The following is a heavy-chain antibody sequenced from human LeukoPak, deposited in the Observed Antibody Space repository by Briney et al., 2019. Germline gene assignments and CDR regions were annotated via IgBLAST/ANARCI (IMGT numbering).Heavy chain of an antibody. CDR3: AKDVVATIILPTDAFDI. J-gene: IGHJ3*02. Sequence: PGGSLRLSCAASGFTFSSYAMSWVRQAPGKGLEWVSAISGSGGSTYYADSVKGRFTISRDNSKNTLYLQMNSLRAEDTAVYYCAKDVVATIILPTDAFDIWGQGTMVTVSS. CDR1: GFTFSSYA. CDR2: ISGSGGST. D-gene: IGHD5-12*01. V-gene: IGHV3-23*01.